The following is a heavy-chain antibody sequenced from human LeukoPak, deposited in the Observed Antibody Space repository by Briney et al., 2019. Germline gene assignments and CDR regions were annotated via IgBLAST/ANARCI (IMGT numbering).Heavy chain of an antibody. J-gene: IGHJ6*02. CDR3: AREKHAHYYDSSGYYHYYYYGMDV. Sequence: ASVKVSCKASGYTLTSYYMHWVRQAPGQGLEWMGIINPSGGSTSYAQKFQGRVTMTRDTSTSTDYMELSSLRSEDTAVYYCAREKHAHYYDSSGYYHYYYYGMDVWGQGTTVTVSS. D-gene: IGHD3-22*01. CDR2: INPSGGST. V-gene: IGHV1-46*01. CDR1: GYTLTSYY.